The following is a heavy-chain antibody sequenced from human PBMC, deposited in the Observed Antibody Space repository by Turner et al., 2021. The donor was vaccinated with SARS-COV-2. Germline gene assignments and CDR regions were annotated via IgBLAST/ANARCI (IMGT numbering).Heavy chain of an antibody. CDR2: INGRGDVT. V-gene: IGHV1-46*03. CDR1: GYIFTNYY. CDR3: ARGDVVGADFDF. Sequence: QVQLLQSGAEVKKPGASVKVSCKASGYIFTNYYMHWVRQAPGQGLELMGIINGRGDVTGYAEKFQGRVTMTTDTSTRTVYMKVKSLRSDDTAVNFCARGDVVGADFDFWGQGTLVTVSP. D-gene: IGHD1-26*01. J-gene: IGHJ4*02.